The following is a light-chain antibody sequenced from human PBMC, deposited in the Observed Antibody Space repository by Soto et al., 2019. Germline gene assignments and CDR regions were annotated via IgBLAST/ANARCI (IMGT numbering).Light chain of an antibody. CDR1: QSVGNN. CDR3: QQYGDWPLT. CDR2: ATF. J-gene: IGKJ4*01. V-gene: IGKV3-15*01. Sequence: EIVVTQSPATLSVSPGERATLSCRASQSVGNNFAWYQQKPGQAPRLLIFATFTRATGVPARFSGSGSGTEFTITISSLHSEDFAVYYCQQYGDWPLTFGGGAKVEIE.